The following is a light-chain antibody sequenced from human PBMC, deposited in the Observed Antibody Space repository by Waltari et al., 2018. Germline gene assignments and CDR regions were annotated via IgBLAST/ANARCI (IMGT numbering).Light chain of an antibody. J-gene: IGKJ1*01. CDR3: QQGDSVPPT. CDR2: HAS. V-gene: IGKV1-12*01. CDR1: QAVSTW. Sequence: EIQMTQSPSSVSASVGDRVTVTCRASQAVSTWLAWYQQKPGNSPNLLIYHASSVQSGVPSRFSGSGSGTDFTLTISSLQPEDSATYYCQQGDSVPPTFGQGTKVEIK.